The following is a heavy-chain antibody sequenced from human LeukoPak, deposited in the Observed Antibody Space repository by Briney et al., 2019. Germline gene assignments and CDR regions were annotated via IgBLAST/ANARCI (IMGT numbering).Heavy chain of an antibody. CDR2: ISWNSGSI. CDR1: GFTFDDYA. J-gene: IGHJ4*02. CDR3: AKARGSSGWYSVDY. V-gene: IGHV3-9*01. D-gene: IGHD6-19*01. Sequence: GGSPRLSCAASGFTFDDYAMHGVRQAPGKGLEWVSGISWNSGSIGYADSVKGRFTISRDNAKNSLYLQMNSLRAEDTALYYCAKARGSSGWYSVDYWGQGTLVTVSS.